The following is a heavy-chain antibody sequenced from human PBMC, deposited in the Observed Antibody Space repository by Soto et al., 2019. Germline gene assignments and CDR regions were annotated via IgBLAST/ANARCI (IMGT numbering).Heavy chain of an antibody. CDR2: INPNSGGT. J-gene: IGHJ3*02. CDR1: GYTFTGYY. D-gene: IGHD3-10*01. CDR3: ARGGFYWPIGVGDDAFDI. V-gene: IGHV1-2*04. Sequence: ASVKVSCKASGYTFTGYYMHWVRQAPGQGLEWMGWINPNSGGTNYAQKFQGWVTMTRDTSISTAYMELSRLRSDDTAVYYCARGGFYWPIGVGDDAFDIWGQGTMVTVS.